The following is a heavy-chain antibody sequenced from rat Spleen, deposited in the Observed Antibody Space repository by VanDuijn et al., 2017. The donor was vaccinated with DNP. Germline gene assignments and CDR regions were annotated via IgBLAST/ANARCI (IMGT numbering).Heavy chain of an antibody. CDR3: TREGTALFAY. Sequence: QVQLKESGPGMVQPSQTLSLTCTVSGFSLTDYNVHWVRHPPGKVLEWIAAISTGGSTYYNSALKSRLSISRDTSKSQVFLKMNSLQTEDTAFYFCTREGTALFAYWGQGTLVTVSS. D-gene: IGHD4-3*01. CDR2: ISTGGST. J-gene: IGHJ3*01. CDR1: GFSLTDYN. V-gene: IGHV2-19*01.